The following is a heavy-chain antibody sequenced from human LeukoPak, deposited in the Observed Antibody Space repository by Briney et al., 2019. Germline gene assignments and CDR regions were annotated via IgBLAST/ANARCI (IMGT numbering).Heavy chain of an antibody. CDR3: AKDFLGSGSF. V-gene: IGHV3-30*02. CDR2: IRYDGSNK. J-gene: IGHJ4*02. Sequence: GGSLRLSCAASGFTFSTSVMHWVRQAPGKGLEWVAFIRYDGSNKYYADSVKGRFTISRDNSKNTLYLQMNSLRAEDTAVYYCAKDFLGSGSFWGQGTLVTVSS. D-gene: IGHD3-10*01. CDR1: GFTFSTSV.